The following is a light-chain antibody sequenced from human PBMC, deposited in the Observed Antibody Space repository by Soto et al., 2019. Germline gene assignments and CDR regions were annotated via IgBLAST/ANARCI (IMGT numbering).Light chain of an antibody. V-gene: IGLV2-11*01. CDR2: DVT. Sequence: QSALTQPRSVSGSPGQSVTISCTGASSDVGGYNYVSWYQQHPGKAPKVMIYDVTKRLSGVSDRFSGSKSANTASLTISGLQAEDEADYYCCSFAGRYIYVFGTGTKVTVL. CDR3: CSFAGRYIYV. CDR1: SSDVGGYNY. J-gene: IGLJ1*01.